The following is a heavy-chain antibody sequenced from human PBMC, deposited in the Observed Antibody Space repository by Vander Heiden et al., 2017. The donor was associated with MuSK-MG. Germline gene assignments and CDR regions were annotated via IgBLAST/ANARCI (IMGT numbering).Heavy chain of an antibody. CDR1: GFTVSRNY. CDR2: TYSGGSP. Sequence: EVQTVLSGGGFVQPGGSLLLSCAASGFTVSRNYMRWVRQAPGKVLERGSVTYSGGSPYYADAVKGRFTIYRDNSKHTLHLQMNSLRAHDTAVYYCARSVRDGTYKWFDPWGQGSLVTVSS. V-gene: IGHV3-66*01. CDR3: ARSVRDGTYKWFDP. J-gene: IGHJ5*02.